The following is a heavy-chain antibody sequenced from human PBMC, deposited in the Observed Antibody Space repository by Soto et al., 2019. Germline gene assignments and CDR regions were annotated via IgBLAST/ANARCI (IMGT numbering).Heavy chain of an antibody. CDR1: GGSISSYS. D-gene: IGHD6-13*01. Sequence: PSETLSLTCTVSGGSISSYSWSWIRQPPGKGLEWIGYVYYSGSTNYHPSLKSRVTISIDTSKNQFSLKLSSVTAADTAVYYCARDSSSWHDDFDLWGQGPRVTVAS. J-gene: IGHJ3*01. CDR3: ARDSSSWHDDFDL. V-gene: IGHV4-59*01. CDR2: VYYSGST.